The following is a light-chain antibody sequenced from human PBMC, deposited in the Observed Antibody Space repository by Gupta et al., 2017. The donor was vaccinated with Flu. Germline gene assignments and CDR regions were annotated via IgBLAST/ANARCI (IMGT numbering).Light chain of an antibody. CDR3: QHDNNCPWT. CDR2: GAS. CDR1: QSVSSD. J-gene: IGKJ1*01. Sequence: EIGLPQSPVTLSVSPGEIATLSCRASQSVSSDLGWYQQRPGQAPRRLIYGASTRATGVPARFSGSGSGTXFTLIIXSLQSEDLAFYYCQHDNNCPWTFGXGTKVEIK. V-gene: IGKV3-15*01.